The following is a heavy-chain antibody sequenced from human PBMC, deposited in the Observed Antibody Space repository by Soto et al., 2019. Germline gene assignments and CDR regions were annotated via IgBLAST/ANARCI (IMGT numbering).Heavy chain of an antibody. J-gene: IGHJ6*02. CDR2: INHSGST. CDR1: GGSFSGYY. Sequence: SETLSLSCAVYGGSFSGYYWSWIRQPPGKGLEWIGEINHSGSTNYNPSLKSRVTISVDTSKNQFSLKLSSVTAADTAVYYCARFKYDFWSGYHAYGMDVWGQGTTVTVSS. D-gene: IGHD3-3*01. CDR3: ARFKYDFWSGYHAYGMDV. V-gene: IGHV4-34*01.